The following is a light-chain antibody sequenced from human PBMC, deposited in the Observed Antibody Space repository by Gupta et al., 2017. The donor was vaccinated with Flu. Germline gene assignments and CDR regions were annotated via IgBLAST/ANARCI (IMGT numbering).Light chain of an antibody. J-gene: IGLJ3*02. V-gene: IGLV1-47*01. CDR3: AAWDDSLSGHWV. CDR2: RNN. CDR1: SSNIGSNY. Sequence: QSVLTQPPSASGTPGPRVTISCSGSSSNIGSNYVYWYQQFPGTAPKLLIYRNNQRPSGVPDRFSGSKSGTSASLAISGLRSGDEADYYCAAWDDSLSGHWVFGGGTKLTVL.